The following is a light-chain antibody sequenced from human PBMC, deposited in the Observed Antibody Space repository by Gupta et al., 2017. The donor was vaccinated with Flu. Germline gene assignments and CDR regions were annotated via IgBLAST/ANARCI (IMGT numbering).Light chain of an antibody. CDR1: QSVSSNY. CDR3: QHYGSSPQWT. CDR2: GAY. Sequence: EIVLTQSPGILSLPPGERATLSCRASQSVSSNYLAWYQQSPGQAPRLLIYGAYSRATGIPDRFRGGGSGTDFTLTITRLEPEDFAVYYCQHYGSSPQWTFGQGTKVEIK. J-gene: IGKJ1*01. V-gene: IGKV3-20*01.